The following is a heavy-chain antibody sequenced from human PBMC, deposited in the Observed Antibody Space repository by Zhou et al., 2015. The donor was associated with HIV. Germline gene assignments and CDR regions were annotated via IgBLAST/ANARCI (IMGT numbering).Heavy chain of an antibody. Sequence: QMQLVQSGPEVKKPGTSVKVSCKTSGFTFTSSAVQWVRQARGQRLEWIGWIVVGSGNTNYAQKFQERVTITRDMSTSTAYMELSSLRSEDTAVYYCARGQSIGLRLGELSLDYWGQGTLVTVSS. CDR2: IVVGSGNT. CDR1: GFTFTSSA. CDR3: ARGQSIGLRLGELSLDY. J-gene: IGHJ4*02. V-gene: IGHV1-58*01. D-gene: IGHD3-16*02.